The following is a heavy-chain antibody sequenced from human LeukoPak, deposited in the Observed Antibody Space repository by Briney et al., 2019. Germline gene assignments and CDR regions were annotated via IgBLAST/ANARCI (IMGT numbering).Heavy chain of an antibody. CDR3: AKGPDYYDSSGYLATFDY. CDR2: IAYDGSHT. J-gene: IGHJ4*02. D-gene: IGHD3-22*01. CDR1: GFSFSSYG. V-gene: IGHV3-30*18. Sequence: GRSLRLSCAASGFSFSSYGMHWVRQAPGKGLEWVAVIAYDGSHTYYADSVKGRFTISRDNSKNTLYLQMNSLRPEDTAVYYCAKGPDYYDSSGYLATFDYWGQGTLVTVS.